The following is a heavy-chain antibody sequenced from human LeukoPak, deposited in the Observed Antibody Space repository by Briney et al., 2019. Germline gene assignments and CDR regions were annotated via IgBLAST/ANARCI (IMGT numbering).Heavy chain of an antibody. D-gene: IGHD3-3*01. CDR3: ARDQDIYDFWSVYDRSSFNYYLDY. V-gene: IGHV1-18*01. J-gene: IGHJ4*02. CDR1: GYTFTSYG. CDR2: ISAYNGHT. Sequence: ASVKVSCKASGYTFTSYGISRVRQAPGQGLEWMGWISAYNGHTNYAQKLQGRVTMTTETSPSTAYMEPRSLRSNDTAVYYCARDQDIYDFWSVYDRSSFNYYLDYWGQGTLVTVSS.